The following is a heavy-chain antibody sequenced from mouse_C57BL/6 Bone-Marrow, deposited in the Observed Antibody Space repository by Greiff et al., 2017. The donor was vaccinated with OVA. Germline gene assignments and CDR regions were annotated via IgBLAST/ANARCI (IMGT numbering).Heavy chain of an antibody. J-gene: IGHJ4*01. CDR1: GYTFTDYE. Sequence: VQLQESGAELVRPGASVTLSCKASGYTFTDYEMHWVKQTPVHGLEWIGAIDPETGGTAYNQTFKGKAILTADKSSSTAYMELRSLTSEDSAVYYCTKGYSNYYAMDYWGQGTSVTVSS. CDR3: TKGYSNYYAMDY. D-gene: IGHD2-5*01. V-gene: IGHV1-15*01. CDR2: IDPETGGT.